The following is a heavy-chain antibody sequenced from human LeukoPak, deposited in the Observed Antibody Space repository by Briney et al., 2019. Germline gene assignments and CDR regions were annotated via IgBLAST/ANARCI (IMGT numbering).Heavy chain of an antibody. CDR2: INPNSGGT. CDR1: GYTFTGYY. CDR3: ARSDTYYYYMDV. J-gene: IGHJ6*03. V-gene: IGHV1-2*02. Sequence: ASVKVSCKASGYTFTGYYMHWVRQAPGQGLEWMGWINPNSGGTNYAQKFQGRVTVTWDTSISTAYMELSRLRSDDTAVYYCARSDTYYYYMDVWGKGTTVTVSS.